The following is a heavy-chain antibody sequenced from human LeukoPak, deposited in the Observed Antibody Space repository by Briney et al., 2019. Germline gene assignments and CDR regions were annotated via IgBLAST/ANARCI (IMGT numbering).Heavy chain of an antibody. Sequence: GGPLRLSCTASGITFSDYYMNCIRQAPGKGLEWVSVIGRGGSPIYYADSVKGRFTICRDNAKNSLYLQMSSLRVEDTAMYYCLITAGPPADHWGEGDLVTVSS. CDR1: GITFSDYY. J-gene: IGHJ4*01. CDR3: LITAGPPADH. D-gene: IGHD1-14*01. V-gene: IGHV3-11*04. CDR2: IGRGGSPI.